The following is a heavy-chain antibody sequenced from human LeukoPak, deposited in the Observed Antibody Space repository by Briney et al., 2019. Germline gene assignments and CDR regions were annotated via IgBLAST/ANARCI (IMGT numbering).Heavy chain of an antibody. CDR1: GYTFTSYG. J-gene: IGHJ4*02. D-gene: IGHD6-19*01. Sequence: GASVKVSCKASGYTFTSYGISWVRQAPGQGLEWMGWISAYNGNTNYAQKLQGRVTMTTDTSTSTAYMELRSLRSDGTAVYYCARQVTRGWYGKDFDYWGQGTLVTVSS. CDR2: ISAYNGNT. V-gene: IGHV1-18*01. CDR3: ARQVTRGWYGKDFDY.